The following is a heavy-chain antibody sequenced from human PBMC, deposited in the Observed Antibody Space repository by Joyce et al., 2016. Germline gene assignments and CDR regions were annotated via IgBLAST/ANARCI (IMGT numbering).Heavy chain of an antibody. CDR1: GFTFSNYA. CDR2: ISGSVGNT. CDR3: AKDLGLGGGSCFGN. V-gene: IGHV3-23*01. J-gene: IGHJ4*02. D-gene: IGHD2-15*01. Sequence: EVQLLESGGGLVQPGGSLRLSCTPSGFTFSNYAMSWVRQAPGKGLEWVSAISGSVGNTYYADSVKGRFTISRDNSKNILYLQMNSLRVDDTAVYYCAKDLGLGGGSCFGNWGQGTLVTVSS.